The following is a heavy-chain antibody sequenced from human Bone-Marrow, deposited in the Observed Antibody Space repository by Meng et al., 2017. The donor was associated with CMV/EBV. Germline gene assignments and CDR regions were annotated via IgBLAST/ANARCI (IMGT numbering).Heavy chain of an antibody. Sequence: GGSLRLSCAAPGFTFSAYTMNWVRQAPGKGLEWVSSIGSSGSFIYYADSVKGRFTISRDNSKNTLYLQMNSLRAEDTAVYYRAKVVVPAAPRDAFDIWGQGTMVTVSS. J-gene: IGHJ3*02. CDR2: IGSSGSFI. CDR1: GFTFSAYT. CDR3: AKVVVPAAPRDAFDI. V-gene: IGHV3-21*04. D-gene: IGHD2-2*01.